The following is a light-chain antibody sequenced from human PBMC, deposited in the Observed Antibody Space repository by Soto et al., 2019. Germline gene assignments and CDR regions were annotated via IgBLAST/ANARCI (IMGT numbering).Light chain of an antibody. CDR3: SSYTISSLW. Sequence: QSALTQPASVSGSPGQSITISCTGTTSDVGSYNYVSWYQQHPGKAPKLMIYEVSNRPSGVSNRFSGYKSGNTASLTISGLQAEDEADYYCSSYTISSLWFGTGTKLTVL. CDR2: EVS. V-gene: IGLV2-14*01. J-gene: IGLJ1*01. CDR1: TSDVGSYNY.